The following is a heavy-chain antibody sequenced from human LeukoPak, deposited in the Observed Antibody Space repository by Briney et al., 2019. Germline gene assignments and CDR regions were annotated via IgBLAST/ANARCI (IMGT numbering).Heavy chain of an antibody. CDR1: GYTFIGYY. CDR3: AREKNYYFDS. Sequence: ASVKVSCKAPGYTFIGYYIHWVRQAPGQGLEWMGWINPNNGVTNYAQKFQGRVTMTRDTSISTAFMEMSSLRSDEMAVYYCAREKNYYFDSWGLGTLVTVSS. CDR2: INPNNGVT. D-gene: IGHD1-7*01. J-gene: IGHJ4*02. V-gene: IGHV1-2*02.